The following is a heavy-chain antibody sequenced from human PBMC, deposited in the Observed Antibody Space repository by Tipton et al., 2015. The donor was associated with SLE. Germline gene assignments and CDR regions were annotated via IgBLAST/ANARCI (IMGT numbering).Heavy chain of an antibody. D-gene: IGHD3-3*01. V-gene: IGHV4-34*01. Sequence: TLSLTCAVYGGSFSGHYWTWIRQSPGKGLEWIGEINHSGSSNSNPPLKSRVTMSVDTSKNQFSLNLTSVTAADTAVYYCARLRISGVLTGSYEYGMDVWGQGTTVTVSS. CDR1: GGSFSGHY. CDR3: ARLRISGVLTGSYEYGMDV. J-gene: IGHJ6*02. CDR2: INHSGSS.